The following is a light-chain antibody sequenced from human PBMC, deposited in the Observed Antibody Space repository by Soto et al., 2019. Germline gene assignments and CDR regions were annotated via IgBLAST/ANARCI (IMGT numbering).Light chain of an antibody. V-gene: IGKV1-6*01. Sequence: AIQLTQSPSSLSAFIGDRVTITCRASQAIRNDLAWYQQKPGKAPKLLIYAASTLQSGVPSRFSGGGSGTGFTLTISSLQPEDFATYFCLQDYNYPRTFGQGTNVEIK. CDR1: QAIRND. CDR3: LQDYNYPRT. J-gene: IGKJ1*01. CDR2: AAS.